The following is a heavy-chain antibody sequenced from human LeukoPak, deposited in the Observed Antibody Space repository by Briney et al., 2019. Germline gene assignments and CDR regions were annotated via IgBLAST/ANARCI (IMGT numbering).Heavy chain of an antibody. CDR2: INPNSGGT. CDR3: ARAPDIVVVGASDI. CDR1: GYTFTGCY. Sequence: ASVKVSCKASGYTFTGCYMHWVRQAPGQGLEWMGWINPNSGGTNYAQKFQGRVTMTRDTSISTAYMELSRLRSDDTAVYYCARAPDIVVVGASDIWGQGTMVTVSS. J-gene: IGHJ3*02. D-gene: IGHD2-2*01. V-gene: IGHV1-2*02.